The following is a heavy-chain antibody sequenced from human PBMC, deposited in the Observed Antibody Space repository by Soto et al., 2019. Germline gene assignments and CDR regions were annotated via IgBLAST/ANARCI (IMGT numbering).Heavy chain of an antibody. CDR2: IIPIFGTA. Sequence: SVKVSCKASGGTFSSYAISWVRQAPGQGLEWMGGIIPIFGTANYAQKFQGRVTITADKSTSTAYMELSSLRSEDTAVCYCARDARDSYGQRNFDYWGQGTLVTVSS. V-gene: IGHV1-69*06. D-gene: IGHD5-18*01. CDR1: GGTFSSYA. J-gene: IGHJ4*02. CDR3: ARDARDSYGQRNFDY.